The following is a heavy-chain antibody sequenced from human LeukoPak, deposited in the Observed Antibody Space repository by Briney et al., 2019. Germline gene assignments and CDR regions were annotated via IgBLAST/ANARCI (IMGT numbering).Heavy chain of an antibody. Sequence: GGSLRLSCAASGFTFGDAWMGWIRQAPGKGLEWVANISPDGSEKAYVYSVRGRFTISRDNAQNSVNLQMNRLRAEDSAVYFCGRWGVTTSLDRWGQGTLVSVAS. CDR3: GRWGVTTSLDR. D-gene: IGHD4-17*01. J-gene: IGHJ5*02. V-gene: IGHV3-7*01. CDR2: ISPDGSEK. CDR1: GFTFGDAW.